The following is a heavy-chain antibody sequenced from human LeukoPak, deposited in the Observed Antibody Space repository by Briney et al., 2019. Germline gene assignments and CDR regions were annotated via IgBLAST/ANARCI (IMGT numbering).Heavy chain of an antibody. D-gene: IGHD2-15*01. CDR1: GFTFSDYG. Sequence: PGGSLRLSCVASGFTFSDYGMHWVRQAPGKGLERVAVIFYDGSNEYYTDSVKGRFTISRDNFKNTLYLQMNSLRAEDTAMYYCVRAGSGGGGDYWGQGTLVTVSS. V-gene: IGHV3-33*08. CDR3: VRAGSGGGGDY. CDR2: IFYDGSNE. J-gene: IGHJ4*02.